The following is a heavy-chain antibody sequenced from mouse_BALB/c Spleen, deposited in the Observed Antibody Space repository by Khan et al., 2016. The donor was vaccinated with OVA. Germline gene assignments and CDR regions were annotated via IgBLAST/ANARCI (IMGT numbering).Heavy chain of an antibody. CDR1: GFSLTVYG. Sequence: QVQLKESGPGLVAPSQSLSITCTVSGFSLTVYGVSWIRQPPGKGLEWLGVIWGGGSTYYNSALKSRLSLSKDNSKSQVFLKMNSLQTDDTAMYYCAKGIWAYYFALDYWGQGTSVTVSS. D-gene: IGHD1-1*02. V-gene: IGHV2-6-5*01. CDR2: IWGGGST. CDR3: AKGIWAYYFALDY. J-gene: IGHJ4*01.